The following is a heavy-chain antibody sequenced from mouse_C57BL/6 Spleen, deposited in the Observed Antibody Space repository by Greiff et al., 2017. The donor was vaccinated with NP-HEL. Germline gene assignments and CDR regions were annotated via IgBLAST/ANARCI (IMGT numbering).Heavy chain of an antibody. V-gene: IGHV1-53*01. D-gene: IGHD1-1*01. CDR2: INPSNGGT. CDR1: GYTFTSYW. CDR3: AIGYYYGSSYGAWFAY. J-gene: IGHJ3*01. Sequence: QVQLQQPGTELVKPGASVKLSCKASGYTFTSYWMHWVKQRPGQGLEWIGNINPSNGGTNYNEKFKSKATLTVDKSSSTAYMQLSSLTAEYAAVYYCAIGYYYGSSYGAWFAYWGQGTLVTVSA.